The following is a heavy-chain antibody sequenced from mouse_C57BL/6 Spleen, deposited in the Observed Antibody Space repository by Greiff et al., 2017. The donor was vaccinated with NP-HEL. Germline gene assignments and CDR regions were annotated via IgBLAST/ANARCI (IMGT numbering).Heavy chain of an antibody. D-gene: IGHD1-1*01. CDR1: GYTFTSYW. Sequence: VKLQQPGAELVKPGASVKLSCKASGYTFTSYWMHWVKQRPGRGLEWIGRIDPNSGGTKYNEKFKSKATLTVDKPSSTAYMQLSSLTSEDSAVYYCARCYYGSSYGGNYFDYWGQGTTLTVSS. V-gene: IGHV1-72*01. J-gene: IGHJ2*01. CDR3: ARCYYGSSYGGNYFDY. CDR2: IDPNSGGT.